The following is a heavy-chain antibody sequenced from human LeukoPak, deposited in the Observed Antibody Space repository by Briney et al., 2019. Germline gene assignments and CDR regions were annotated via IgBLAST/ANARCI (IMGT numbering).Heavy chain of an antibody. V-gene: IGHV3-23*01. J-gene: IGHJ6*03. Sequence: GGSLRLPCAASGFTFSSYAMSWVRQAPGKGLEWVSAISGSGGSTYYADSVKGRFTISRDNAKNSLFLQLNSLRAEDTAVYYCARDPYSGTYSDYYYYYMDVWGKGTTVTVSS. CDR3: ARDPYSGTYSDYYYYYMDV. CDR1: GFTFSSYA. D-gene: IGHD1-26*01. CDR2: ISGSGGST.